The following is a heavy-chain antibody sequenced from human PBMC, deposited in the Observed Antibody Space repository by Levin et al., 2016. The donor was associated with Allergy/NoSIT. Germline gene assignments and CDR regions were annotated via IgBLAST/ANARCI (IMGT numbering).Heavy chain of an antibody. V-gene: IGHV3-30*03. CDR1: GFGFENYD. CDR3: ARDYFGDIDNYAMDV. J-gene: IGHJ6*02. Sequence: GESLKISCAASGFGFENYDMHWVRQAPGKGLEWVASSSFDGSGKYYADSVKGRFTISRDNYKKTLYLEMNSLRAEDTALYYCARDYFGDIDNYAMDVWGQGTTVTVSS. CDR2: SSFDGSGK. D-gene: IGHD3-10*01.